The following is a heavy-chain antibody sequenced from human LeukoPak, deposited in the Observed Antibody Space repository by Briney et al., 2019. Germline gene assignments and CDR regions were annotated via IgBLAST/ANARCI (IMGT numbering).Heavy chain of an antibody. CDR2: TYYRSRWYI. D-gene: IGHD2-15*01. V-gene: IGHV6-1*01. CDR3: ARGGLVGSDRGWFGP. CDR1: GGSISSYY. J-gene: IGHJ5*02. Sequence: SETLSLTCTVSGGSISSYYWSWIRQSPSRGLEWLGSTYYRSRWYIDYAVSVGSRITINADTSKNQFSLQLNSVTPEDTAVYYCARGGLVGSDRGWFGPWGQGTLVTVSS.